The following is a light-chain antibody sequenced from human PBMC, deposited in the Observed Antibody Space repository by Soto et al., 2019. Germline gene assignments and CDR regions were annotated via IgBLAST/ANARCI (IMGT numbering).Light chain of an antibody. CDR3: SSWRTGSTLV. CDR1: SSDVGDYNY. CDR2: EVS. V-gene: IGLV2-14*01. J-gene: IGLJ1*01. Sequence: QSALTQPASVSGSPGQSITISCTGTSSDVGDYNYVSWYQQHPGNAPKLMIYEVSNRPSGVSNRFSGSMSGNTASLTISGLQSEDEADYYCSSWRTGSTLVFGTGTKLTVL.